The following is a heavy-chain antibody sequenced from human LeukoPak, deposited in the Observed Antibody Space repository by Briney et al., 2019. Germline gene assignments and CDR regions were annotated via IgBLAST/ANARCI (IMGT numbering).Heavy chain of an antibody. V-gene: IGHV4-59*01. Sequence: SETLSLTCTVSGGSISSYYWSWIRQPPGKGLEWMGYIYYSGSTNYNPSPKSRVTISVDTSKNQFSLKLSSVTAADTAVYYCARDPGSSGYYYYMDVWGKGTTVTVSS. CDR2: IYYSGST. D-gene: IGHD6-6*01. CDR1: GGSISSYY. J-gene: IGHJ6*03. CDR3: ARDPGSSGYYYYMDV.